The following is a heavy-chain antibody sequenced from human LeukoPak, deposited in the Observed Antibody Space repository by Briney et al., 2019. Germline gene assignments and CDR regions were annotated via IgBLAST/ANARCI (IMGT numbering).Heavy chain of an antibody. V-gene: IGHV4-34*01. Sequence: SETLSLTCAVYGESFSGHSWTWIRQPPGKGLEWIGESNDSGTTNYNPSLKSRVTISVDRSKNQFSLKLRSVTAADTAVYYCARVVSNYDVLTAYRGNWFDSWGLGTLVIVSS. CDR3: ARVVSNYDVLTAYRGNWFDS. D-gene: IGHD3-9*01. J-gene: IGHJ5*01. CDR1: GESFSGHS. CDR2: SNDSGTT.